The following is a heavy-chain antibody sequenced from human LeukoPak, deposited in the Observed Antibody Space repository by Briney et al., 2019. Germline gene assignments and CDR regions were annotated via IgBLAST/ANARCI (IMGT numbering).Heavy chain of an antibody. Sequence: GGSLRLSCAASGFTFSTYGMHWVRQAPGKGLEWVAFIRYDGTTKYYADSVKGRFTISRDKSKNTLYLQMITLRAEDTAVYDCAKDSFPYYYMDVWGKGTTVTVSS. CDR1: GFTFSTYG. CDR2: IRYDGTTK. CDR3: AKDSFPYYYMDV. J-gene: IGHJ6*03. V-gene: IGHV3-30*02.